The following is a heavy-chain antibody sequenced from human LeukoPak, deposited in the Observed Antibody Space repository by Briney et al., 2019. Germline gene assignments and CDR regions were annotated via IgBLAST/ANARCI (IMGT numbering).Heavy chain of an antibody. J-gene: IGHJ4*02. CDR2: ISGSGGTT. CDR1: GFTFSSQW. CDR3: AKDHLPGIVVADRDY. D-gene: IGHD6-19*01. Sequence: GGSLRLSCAASGFTFSSQWMSRVRQAPGKGLKWVSAISGSGGTTYYADSVKGRFTISRDNSKSTLYLQITSLRAEDTGVYYCAKDHLPGIVVADRDYWGQGTLVTVSS. V-gene: IGHV3-23*01.